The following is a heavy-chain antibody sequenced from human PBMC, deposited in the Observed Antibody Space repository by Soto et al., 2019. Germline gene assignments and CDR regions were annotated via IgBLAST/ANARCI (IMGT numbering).Heavy chain of an antibody. CDR3: ARDRRGSYSKWFDP. Sequence: PSETLSLTCAVSGYSISSGYYWGWIRQPPGKGLEWIGSIYHSGSTYYNPSLKSRVTISVDTPKNQFSLKLSSVTAADTAVYYCARDRRGSYSKWFDPWGQGTLVTVSS. CDR2: IYHSGST. CDR1: GYSISSGYY. J-gene: IGHJ5*02. V-gene: IGHV4-38-2*02. D-gene: IGHD1-26*01.